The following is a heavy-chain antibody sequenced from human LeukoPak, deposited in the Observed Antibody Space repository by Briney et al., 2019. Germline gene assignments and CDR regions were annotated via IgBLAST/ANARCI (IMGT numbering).Heavy chain of an antibody. CDR2: IKQDGSEK. V-gene: IGHV3-7*01. J-gene: IGHJ5*02. D-gene: IGHD6-6*01. Sequence: GGSLRLSCAASGFTFSSYWMSWVRQAPGKGLEWVANIKQDGSEKYYVDSVKGRFTISRDNSKNTLFLQMNSLRREDTAIYYCASSILDHWCQGALVTVSS. CDR3: ASSILDH. CDR1: GFTFSSYW.